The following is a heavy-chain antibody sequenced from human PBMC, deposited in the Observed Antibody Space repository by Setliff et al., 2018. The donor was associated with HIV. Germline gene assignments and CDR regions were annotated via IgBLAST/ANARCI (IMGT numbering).Heavy chain of an antibody. CDR3: ASPYENNSGPDY. Sequence: ASVKVSCKPSGFTFTGYYLHWVRQAPGQGLEWMGWINPNNGDTNYEQRFQCRVTMTRDTSITTVYMVLNRLTPGDTAVYYCASPYENNSGPDYWGQGTPVTVSS. V-gene: IGHV1-2*02. CDR1: GFTFTGYY. CDR2: INPNNGDT. J-gene: IGHJ4*02. D-gene: IGHD7-27*01.